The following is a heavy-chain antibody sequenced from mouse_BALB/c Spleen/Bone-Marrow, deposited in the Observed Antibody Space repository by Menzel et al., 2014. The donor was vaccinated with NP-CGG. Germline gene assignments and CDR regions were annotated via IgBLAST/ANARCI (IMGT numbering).Heavy chain of an antibody. Sequence: EVHLVESGGGLVKLGGSLKLSCAASGFTFSSYYMSWVRQTPEKRLELVAAINSNGGSTYYPDTVKGRFTISRDNAKNTPYLQMSSLKSEDTALYYCARQPLYEYDSWFAYWGQGTLVTVSA. D-gene: IGHD2-4*01. CDR3: ARQPLYEYDSWFAY. CDR1: GFTFSSYY. J-gene: IGHJ3*01. CDR2: INSNGGST. V-gene: IGHV5-6-2*01.